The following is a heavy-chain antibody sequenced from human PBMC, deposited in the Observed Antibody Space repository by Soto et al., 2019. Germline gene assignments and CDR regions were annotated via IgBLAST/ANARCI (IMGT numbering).Heavy chain of an antibody. D-gene: IGHD5-18*01. J-gene: IGHJ4*02. CDR3: ARARGYTYGPPTY. Sequence: QVQLVESGGGVVQPGRSLRLSCAASGFTFNTCGMHWVRQAPGKGLEWVAVIWYDGSLKYYADSVKGRFTISRDNSKNTLYLQINSLRAEDTAVYYCARARGYTYGPPTYWGQGTLVTVSS. CDR1: GFTFNTCG. V-gene: IGHV3-33*01. CDR2: IWYDGSLK.